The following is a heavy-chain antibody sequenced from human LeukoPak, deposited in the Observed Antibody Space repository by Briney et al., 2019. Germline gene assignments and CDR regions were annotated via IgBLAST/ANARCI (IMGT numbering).Heavy chain of an antibody. CDR2: IYYSGNT. CDR1: GGSISGDH. J-gene: IGHJ4*02. V-gene: IGHV4-59*08. D-gene: IGHD3-10*01. Sequence: SETLSLTCTVSGGSISGDHWNWIRQPPGKGLEWIGNIYYSGNTNYNPSLKSRVTISVDTSKNQFSLKLSSVTAADTAVYYCASNYYGSGSLDYWGQGNLVTVSS. CDR3: ASNYYGSGSLDY.